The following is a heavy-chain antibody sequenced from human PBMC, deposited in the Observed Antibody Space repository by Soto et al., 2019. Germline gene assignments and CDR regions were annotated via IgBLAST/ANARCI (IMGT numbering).Heavy chain of an antibody. V-gene: IGHV1-2*02. D-gene: IGHD3-3*01. CDR1: GYPVTAYY. CDR2: INPATGAA. Sequence: QLHLVQSGAVVKKPGASVTVSCSASGYPVTAYYMHWVRQAPGRGLEWMGGINPATGAAKYTQTFQGRVTQARDPATSTVFMELSGPTSEDPAVFYWARGGGVGVAGSAAFDMWGQGTLVTVSS. J-gene: IGHJ3*02. CDR3: ARGGGVGVAGSAAFDM.